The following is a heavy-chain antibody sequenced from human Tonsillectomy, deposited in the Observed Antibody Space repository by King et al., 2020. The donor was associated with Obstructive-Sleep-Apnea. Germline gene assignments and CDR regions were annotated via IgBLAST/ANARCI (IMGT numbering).Heavy chain of an antibody. CDR3: AKDGELWSLYYFDY. CDR2: ISWNRGSI. CDR1: GFTFDDYA. D-gene: IGHD5-18*01. Sequence: VQLVESGGGLVQPGRSLRLSCAASGFTFDDYAMHWVRQAPGEGLEWVSGISWNRGSIGYADSVKGRFTISRDNAKNSLYLQMNSLRAEDTALYYCAKDGELWSLYYFDYWGQGTLVTVSS. V-gene: IGHV3-9*01. J-gene: IGHJ4*02.